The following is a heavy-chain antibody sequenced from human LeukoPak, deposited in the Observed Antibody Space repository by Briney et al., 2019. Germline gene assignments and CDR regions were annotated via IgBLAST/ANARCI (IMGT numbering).Heavy chain of an antibody. Sequence: PSETLSLTCTVSGGSISTFYWSWLLQPPGKELEWIGYIYYSGSTNYNPSLKSRVTISVDTSKNQFSLRLSSVTAADTAVYYCAREDPQTTVPEGLDVWGQGTTVTVSS. CDR2: IYYSGST. J-gene: IGHJ6*02. D-gene: IGHD4-17*01. V-gene: IGHV4-59*01. CDR1: GGSISTFY. CDR3: AREDPQTTVPEGLDV.